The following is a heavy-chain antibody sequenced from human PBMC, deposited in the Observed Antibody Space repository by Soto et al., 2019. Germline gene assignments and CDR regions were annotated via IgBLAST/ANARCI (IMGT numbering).Heavy chain of an antibody. Sequence: SETLSLTCTVSAGSINSADHSRGWVRQSPRKGLEWIGYSYHSGSSSYNPSLQSRVTISVDRSKAKFYLTLTSVTAADTAVYPCARARYFDRCFARWGLGTRGTVS. CDR3: ARARYFDRCFAR. CDR1: AGSINSADHS. D-gene: IGHD3-9*01. J-gene: IGHJ1*01. CDR2: SYHSGSS. V-gene: IGHV4-30-2*06.